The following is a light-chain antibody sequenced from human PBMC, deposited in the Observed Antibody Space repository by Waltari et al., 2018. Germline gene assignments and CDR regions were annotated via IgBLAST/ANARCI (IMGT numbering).Light chain of an antibody. Sequence: EIVMTQSPAILSASPGERATLSCRASQSVSTNLAWYQPKPGQAPRLLIYGASTRATGIPDRFSGSGSGTEFTLTISSLQSEDFVVYSCQQYNDWPRTFGQGTKVEIK. CDR1: QSVSTN. J-gene: IGKJ1*01. CDR3: QQYNDWPRT. CDR2: GAS. V-gene: IGKV3-15*01.